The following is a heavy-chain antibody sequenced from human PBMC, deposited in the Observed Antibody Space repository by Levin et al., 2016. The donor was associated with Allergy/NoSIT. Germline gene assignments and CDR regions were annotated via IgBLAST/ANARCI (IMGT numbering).Heavy chain of an antibody. CDR1: GFTFSSYS. CDR2: ISSSSSTI. Sequence: GGSLRLSCAASGFTFSSYSMNWVRQAPGKGLEWVSYISSSSSTIYYADSVKGRFTISRDNAKNSLYLQMNSLRDEDTAVYYCARDWDIVVVPAAMDYWGQGTLVTVSS. CDR3: ARDWDIVVVPAAMDY. D-gene: IGHD2-2*01. V-gene: IGHV3-48*02. J-gene: IGHJ4*02.